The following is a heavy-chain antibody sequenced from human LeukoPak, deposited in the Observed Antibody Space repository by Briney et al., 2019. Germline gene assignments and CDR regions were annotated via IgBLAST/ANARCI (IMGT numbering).Heavy chain of an antibody. J-gene: IGHJ3*02. CDR1: GFTVSSNY. CDR3: ARSSHYDILTGYSEEDAFDM. V-gene: IGHV3-53*01. CDR2: IYSGGST. Sequence: GGSLTLSCAASGFTVSSNYMSWVRQAPGEGLEWVSVIYSGGSTDTADSVKGRFTISRDNSMNTLFLQMNSLRVEDTAVYYCARSSHYDILTGYSEEDAFDMWGQGTMVTVSS. D-gene: IGHD3-9*01.